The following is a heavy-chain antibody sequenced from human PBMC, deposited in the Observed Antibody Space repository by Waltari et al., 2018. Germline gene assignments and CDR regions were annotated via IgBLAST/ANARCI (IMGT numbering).Heavy chain of an antibody. V-gene: IGHV3-48*01. D-gene: IGHD1-26*01. CDR2: ISSSSSTI. J-gene: IGHJ3*02. CDR1: GFTFSSYS. CDR3: ASAPWGYDAFDI. Sequence: EVQLVESGGGLVQPGGSLRLSCAASGFTFSSYSMHWVRQAPGKGLEWVSYISSSSSTIYYADSVKGRFTISRDNAKNSLYLQMNSLRAEDTAVYYCASAPWGYDAFDIWGQGTMVTVSS.